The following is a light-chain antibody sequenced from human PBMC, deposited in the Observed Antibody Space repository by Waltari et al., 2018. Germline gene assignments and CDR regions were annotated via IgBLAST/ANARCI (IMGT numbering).Light chain of an antibody. V-gene: IGLV2-23*02. CDR1: TRDIGSPNI. CDR3: CSYAGSTTWV. Sequence: QSALTQPASMSGSPGQSITVSCTGATRDIGSPNIVSWYQQHPGKAPKLILYDVNRRPSGVSDRFSGYKSGITASLTISGLQAEDEADYYCCSYAGSTTWVFGGGTKLTVL. J-gene: IGLJ3*02. CDR2: DVN.